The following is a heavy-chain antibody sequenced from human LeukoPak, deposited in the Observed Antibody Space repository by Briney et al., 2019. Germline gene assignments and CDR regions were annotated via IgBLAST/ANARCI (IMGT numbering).Heavy chain of an antibody. Sequence: SVTVSCQACGGDFNTHIINWVGPAPGQGLEWMGSSIPRRNLANYAHRFHGRVIITADKSRRTAYMQMSRLTSDDPAVYYCARGKYCSGGECYSVRTSYDGFDSWGQGTVVSVSS. CDR1: GGDFNTHI. CDR3: ARGKYCSGGECYSVRTSYDGFDS. V-gene: IGHV1-69*02. CDR2: SIPRRNLA. D-gene: IGHD2-15*01. J-gene: IGHJ5*01.